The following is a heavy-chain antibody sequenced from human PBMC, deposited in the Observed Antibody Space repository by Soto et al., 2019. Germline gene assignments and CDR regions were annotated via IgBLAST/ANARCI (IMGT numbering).Heavy chain of an antibody. Sequence: EVQLVESGGGLVQPGGSLRLSCAASGLIFSDYHMDWVRQAPGKGLEWVGRIRRKANSYTTEYAASVKGRFTISSEDSKNSLYLQMNSLTSEDTAVYYCAMLGGWSGGSSGMDVWGQGTTVTVSS. J-gene: IGHJ6*02. CDR1: GLIFSDYH. V-gene: IGHV3-72*01. D-gene: IGHD6-19*01. CDR2: IRRKANSYTT. CDR3: AMLGGWSGGSSGMDV.